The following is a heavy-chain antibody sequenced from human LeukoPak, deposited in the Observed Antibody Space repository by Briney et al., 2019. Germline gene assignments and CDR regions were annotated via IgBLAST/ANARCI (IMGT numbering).Heavy chain of an antibody. CDR1: GFTFSSYA. D-gene: IGHD6-25*01. J-gene: IGHJ4*02. CDR2: ISGSGGST. Sequence: GGSLRLSCAASGFTFSSYAMSWVRQAPGKGLEWVSAISGSGGSTYYADPVKGRFTISRDNSKNTLYLQMNSLRAEDTAVYYCAKLVGARPISGYFDYWGQGTLATVSS. V-gene: IGHV3-23*01. CDR3: AKLVGARPISGYFDY.